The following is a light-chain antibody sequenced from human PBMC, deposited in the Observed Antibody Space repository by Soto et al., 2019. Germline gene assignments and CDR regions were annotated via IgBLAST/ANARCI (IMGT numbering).Light chain of an antibody. CDR3: QQYNKWPLT. V-gene: IGKV3-15*01. J-gene: IGKJ4*01. Sequence: EIVMTQSPVTLSVSPGERATLSCRASQSVSGNLAWYQQKPGQAPRLLIYGASTRATGIPARFSGSGSGTEFTLSIGSLQSEDFAVYYCQQYNKWPLTFGGGTKVEIK. CDR1: QSVSGN. CDR2: GAS.